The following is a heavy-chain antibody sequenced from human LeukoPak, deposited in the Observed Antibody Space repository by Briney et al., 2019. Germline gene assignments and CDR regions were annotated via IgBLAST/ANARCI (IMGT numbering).Heavy chain of an antibody. J-gene: IGHJ6*03. CDR1: GFTFSSYA. V-gene: IGHV3-21*01. CDR2: ITTGSTYM. Sequence: PGGSLGLSCSASGFTFSSYAMNWVRQAPGKGLEWVSSITTGSTYMYYADSVRGRFTISRDNAKNSLYLQMSSLRADDTAVYYYYYMDVWGKGTMVTVSS. CDR3: YYMDV.